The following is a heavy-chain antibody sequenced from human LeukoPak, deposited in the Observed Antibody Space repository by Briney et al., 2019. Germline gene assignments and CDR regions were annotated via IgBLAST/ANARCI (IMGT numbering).Heavy chain of an antibody. CDR3: ARSEGIAVAGTAFDI. Sequence: SETLSLTCTVSGGSISSYYWSWIRQPPGKGLEWIGYIYYSGSTNYNPSLKSRVTISVDTPKNQFSLKLSSVTAADTAVYYCARSEGIAVAGTAFDIWGQGTMVTVSS. V-gene: IGHV4-59*01. CDR1: GGSISSYY. D-gene: IGHD6-19*01. CDR2: IYYSGST. J-gene: IGHJ3*02.